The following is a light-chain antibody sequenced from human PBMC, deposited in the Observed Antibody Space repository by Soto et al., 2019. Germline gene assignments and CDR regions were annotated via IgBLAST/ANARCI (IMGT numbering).Light chain of an antibody. J-gene: IGKJ1*01. Sequence: DIQMTQSPSSLSASVGDRVTISCRASQGIANYLAWYQQKPGKVPELLIYAASTLHSGVPSRFSGSGSGTXXXLTISSLQPEDVASYYCQKYSSAPWTFGQGTKVEIK. CDR3: QKYSSAPWT. CDR2: AAS. CDR1: QGIANY. V-gene: IGKV1-27*01.